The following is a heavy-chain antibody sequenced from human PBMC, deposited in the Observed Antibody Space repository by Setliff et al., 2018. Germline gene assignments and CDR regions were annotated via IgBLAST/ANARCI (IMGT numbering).Heavy chain of an antibody. CDR2: INAGNGNT. Sequence: ASVKVSCKASGYTFTSYAMHWVRQAPGQRLEWMGWINAGNGNTKYSQKFQGRVTMTRNTSISTAYMELSSLRSEDTAVYYCARDEYGSGSYPPDYWGQGTLVTVSS. D-gene: IGHD3-10*01. V-gene: IGHV1-3*01. J-gene: IGHJ4*02. CDR3: ARDEYGSGSYPPDY. CDR1: GYTFTSYA.